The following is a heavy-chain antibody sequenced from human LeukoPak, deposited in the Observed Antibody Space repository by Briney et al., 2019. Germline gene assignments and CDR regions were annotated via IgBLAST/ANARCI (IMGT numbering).Heavy chain of an antibody. CDR1: GFTFSSYW. D-gene: IGHD1-26*01. V-gene: IGHV3-74*01. CDR2: IKSDGSST. CDR3: ARDFSGIYYLLGFFDY. J-gene: IGHJ4*02. Sequence: GGSLRLSCAASGFTFSSYWMHWVRQVPGKGLVWVSRIKSDGSSTIYADSVKGRFTISRDNAKNTVYLQMNSLRVEDTAVYYCARDFSGIYYLLGFFDYWGQGTLVTVSS.